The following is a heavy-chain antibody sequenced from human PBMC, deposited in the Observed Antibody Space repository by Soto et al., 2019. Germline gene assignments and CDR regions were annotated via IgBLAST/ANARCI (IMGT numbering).Heavy chain of an antibody. CDR2: IYYSGST. CDR1: GGSISSGDYY. J-gene: IGHJ4*02. D-gene: IGHD3-22*01. V-gene: IGHV4-30-4*01. Sequence: SETLSLTCTVSGGSISSGDYYWSWIRQPPGKGLEWIGYIYYSGSTYYNPSLKSRVTISVDTSKNQFSLKLSSVTAADTAVYYCARVKYYYDSSGYAPFFDYWGQGTLVTVSS. CDR3: ARVKYYYDSSGYAPFFDY.